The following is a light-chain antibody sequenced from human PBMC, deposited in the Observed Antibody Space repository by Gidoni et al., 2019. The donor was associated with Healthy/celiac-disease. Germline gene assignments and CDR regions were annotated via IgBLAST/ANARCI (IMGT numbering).Light chain of an antibody. CDR2: WAS. CDR3: QQYSSTPLT. CDR1: QSVLYSSNNKNY. V-gene: IGKV4-1*01. J-gene: IGKJ4*01. Sequence: DIVMTQSPDSRAVSLGERATINCKSSQSVLYSSNNKNYLAWYQQKPGQPPKLLIDWASTRESGVPDRFSGSGSGTAFTLTLSSLQAEDVAVYYCQQYSSTPLTFGGGTKVEIK.